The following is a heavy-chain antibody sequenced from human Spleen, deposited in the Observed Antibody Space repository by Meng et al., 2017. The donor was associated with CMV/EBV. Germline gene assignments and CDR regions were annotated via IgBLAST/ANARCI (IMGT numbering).Heavy chain of an antibody. J-gene: IGHJ3*02. Sequence: SLKISCVASRFTFDDYAMHWVRQAPGKGLEWVSGISWNSGSIGYADSVKGRFTISRDNAKNSLYLQMNSLRAEDTALYYCAKDIVVVPAAMGAFDIWGQGTMVTVSS. CDR2: ISWNSGSI. CDR3: AKDIVVVPAAMGAFDI. D-gene: IGHD2-2*01. V-gene: IGHV3-9*01. CDR1: RFTFDDYA.